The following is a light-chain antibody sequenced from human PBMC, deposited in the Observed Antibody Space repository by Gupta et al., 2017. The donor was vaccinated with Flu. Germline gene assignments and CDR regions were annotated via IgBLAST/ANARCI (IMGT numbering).Light chain of an antibody. V-gene: IGLV2-11*01. Sequence: QSALPQPLSVSGSPGQSVTISCTGSSSDVGGYNYVSWYQQYPGKAPKLMIYDVTKRPSGVPDRFSGSKSGNTASLTISGLQADDEADYYCCSYAGSYTFWVFGGGTKLTVL. J-gene: IGLJ3*02. CDR3: CSYAGSYTFWV. CDR2: DVT. CDR1: SSDVGGYNY.